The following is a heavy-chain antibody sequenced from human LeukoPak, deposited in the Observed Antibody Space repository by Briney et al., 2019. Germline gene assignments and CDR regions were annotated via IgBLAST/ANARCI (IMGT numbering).Heavy chain of an antibody. V-gene: IGHV4-34*01. Sequence: SETLSLTCAVYGGSFSGYYWSWIRQPPGKGLEWIGEINHSGSTNYNPSLKSRVTISVDTSKNQFSLKLSSVTAADTAVYCCARGRYYYDSSGSIGAFDIWGQGTMVTVSS. CDR1: GGSFSGYY. D-gene: IGHD3-22*01. CDR2: INHSGST. CDR3: ARGRYYYDSSGSIGAFDI. J-gene: IGHJ3*02.